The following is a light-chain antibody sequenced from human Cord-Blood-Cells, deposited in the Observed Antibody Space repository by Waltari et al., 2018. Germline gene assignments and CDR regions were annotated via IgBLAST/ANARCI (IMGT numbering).Light chain of an antibody. CDR1: QSTSSY. J-gene: IGKJ4*01. CDR3: QQSYSTPLT. V-gene: IGKV1-39*01. CDR2: AAS. Sequence: DIQMTQSPSSLSASVGDRVTITCRASQSTSSYLNWYQQKQGKAPKLLIFAASSLQSGVPSRFSGSGSWTDFTLTISSLQPEDFATYYCQQSYSTPLTFGGGTKVEIK.